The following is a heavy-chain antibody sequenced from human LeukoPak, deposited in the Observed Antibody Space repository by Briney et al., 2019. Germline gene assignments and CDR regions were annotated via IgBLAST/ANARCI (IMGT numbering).Heavy chain of an antibody. CDR2: INSEGSST. D-gene: IGHD3-10*01. CDR1: GFTFSSYW. J-gene: IGHJ4*02. Sequence: PGGSLRLSCAASGFTFSSYWMHWVRQAPGKGMVWVSRINSEGSSTSYADSVKGRFTISRDNAKNTLYLQMNSLRAEDTAVYYCARGGVTMVRGVIRGRFADYWGQGTLVTVSS. V-gene: IGHV3-74*01. CDR3: ARGGVTMVRGVIRGRFADY.